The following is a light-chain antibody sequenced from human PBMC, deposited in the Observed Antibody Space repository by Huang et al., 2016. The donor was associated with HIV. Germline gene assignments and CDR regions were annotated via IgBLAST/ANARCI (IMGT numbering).Light chain of an antibody. J-gene: IGKJ2*01. V-gene: IGKV4-1*01. CDR2: CAS. CDR3: QQYYTTPPYT. CDR1: QSVLYSSNNKNS. Sequence: DIVMTQSPDSLAMSLGERATINCKSSQSVLYSSNNKNSLAWYQQKTGQPPKLLIYCASPRESGVPDRFSGSGSETDFTLTISSLQAEDVAVYYCQQYYTTPPYTFGQGTKLQIK.